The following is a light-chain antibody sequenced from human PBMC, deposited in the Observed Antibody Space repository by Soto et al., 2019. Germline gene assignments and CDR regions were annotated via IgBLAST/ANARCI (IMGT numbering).Light chain of an antibody. J-gene: IGLJ3*02. V-gene: IGLV1-44*01. CDR2: SNN. Sequence: QSVLTQPPSQSGTPGQRVTISCSGSNSNIGSNTVSWYQQLPGTAPKLLIYSNNQRPSGVPNRFSGSKSGTSASLAISGLQSEDEADYYCAAWDDSLNGWVFGGGTKLTVL. CDR1: NSNIGSNT. CDR3: AAWDDSLNGWV.